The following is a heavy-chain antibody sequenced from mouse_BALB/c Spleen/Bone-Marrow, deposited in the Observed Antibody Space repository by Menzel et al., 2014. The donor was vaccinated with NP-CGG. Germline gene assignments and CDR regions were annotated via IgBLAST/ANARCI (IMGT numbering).Heavy chain of an antibody. CDR2: ISSGGSYT. J-gene: IGHJ1*01. CDR1: GFTFSSYA. V-gene: IGHV5-9-1*01. CDR3: ARGGGDDWYFDV. D-gene: IGHD1-1*02. Sequence: EVKLVESGGGLVKPGGSLKLSCAASGFTFSSYAMSWVRQTPEKRLEWVATISSGGSYTYYPDSVKGRFTISRDNAKNTLYLQMSSLRSEDTAMYYCARGGGDDWYFDVWGAGTTVTVSS.